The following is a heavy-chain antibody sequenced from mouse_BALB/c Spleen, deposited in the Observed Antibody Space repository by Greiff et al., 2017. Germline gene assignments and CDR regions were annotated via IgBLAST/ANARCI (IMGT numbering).Heavy chain of an antibody. CDR1: GFTFSSYA. J-gene: IGHJ2*01. Sequence: EVHLVESGGGLVKPGGSLKLSCAASGFTFSSYAMSWVRQSPEKRLEWVAEISSGGSYTYYPDTVTGRFTISRDNAKNTLYLEMSSLRSEDTAMYYCARGASYGLDYWGQGTTLTVSS. D-gene: IGHD1-2*01. V-gene: IGHV5-9-4*01. CDR3: ARGASYGLDY. CDR2: ISSGGSYT.